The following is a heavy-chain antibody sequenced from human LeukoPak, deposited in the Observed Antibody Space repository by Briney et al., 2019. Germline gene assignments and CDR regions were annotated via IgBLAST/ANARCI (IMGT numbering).Heavy chain of an antibody. D-gene: IGHD6-13*01. Sequence: ASVKVSCKASGYTFTGYYIHWVRQAPGQGLEWMGWINPNSGGTNYAQKFQVRGTMTRDTSISTAYMELSRLRSDDTAVYYCARSAESSSWVEFDYWGQGTLVTVSS. CDR1: GYTFTGYY. V-gene: IGHV1-2*02. CDR3: ARSAESSSWVEFDY. CDR2: INPNSGGT. J-gene: IGHJ4*02.